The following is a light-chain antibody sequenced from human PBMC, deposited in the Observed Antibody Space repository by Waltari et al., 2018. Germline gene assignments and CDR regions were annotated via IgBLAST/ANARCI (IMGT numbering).Light chain of an antibody. CDR1: KLGDKY. J-gene: IGLJ2*01. CDR2: QDS. V-gene: IGLV3-1*01. CDR3: QAWDSSTVV. Sequence: SYELTQPPSVSVSPGQTASITCSGDKLGDKYACWYQQKPGHSPLLVIYQDSKRTSGIPERFSGSNSGNTATLTISGTQAMDEADYYCQAWDSSTVVFGGGTKLTVL.